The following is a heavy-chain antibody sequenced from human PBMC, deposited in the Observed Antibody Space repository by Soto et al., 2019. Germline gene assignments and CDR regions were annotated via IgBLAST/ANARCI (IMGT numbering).Heavy chain of an antibody. CDR1: GFTFTSSA. Sequence: SVKVSCKASGFTFTSSAVQWVRQARGQRLEWIGWIVVGSGNTNYAQKFQERVTITRDMSTSTAYMELSSLRSEDTAVYYCAADSPDFWSGSDLYSYYYYGMDVWGQGTTVTVSS. D-gene: IGHD3-3*01. V-gene: IGHV1-58*01. CDR3: AADSPDFWSGSDLYSYYYYGMDV. CDR2: IVVGSGNT. J-gene: IGHJ6*02.